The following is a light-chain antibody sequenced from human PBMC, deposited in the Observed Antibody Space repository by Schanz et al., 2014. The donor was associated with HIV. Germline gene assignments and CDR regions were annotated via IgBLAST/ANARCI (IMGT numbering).Light chain of an antibody. J-gene: IGLJ2*01. V-gene: IGLV2-8*01. CDR2: EVN. CDR3: CSYAGSRPLV. Sequence: QSALTQPASVSGSPGQSVTISCTGTSSDVGGYNYVSWYQQHPGKAPKIMIYEVNKRPSGVSDRFSGSKSGNTASLTISGLQAEDEADYYCCSYAGSRPLVFGGGTKVTVL. CDR1: SSDVGGYNY.